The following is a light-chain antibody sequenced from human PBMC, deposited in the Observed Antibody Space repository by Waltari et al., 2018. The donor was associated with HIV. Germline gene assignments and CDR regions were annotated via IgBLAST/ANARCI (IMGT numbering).Light chain of an antibody. Sequence: QSALTQPASVSGSLGQSITISCIGTSSDIATYFSRYQHHPDKAPRLVIYDANTRPTGVPLRFSGSKSGNTASLTISGLQAEDEADYYCASYTRTSTVVFGGGTKVTVL. J-gene: IGLJ3*02. CDR3: ASYTRTSTVV. CDR2: DAN. V-gene: IGLV2-14*01. CDR1: SSDIATY.